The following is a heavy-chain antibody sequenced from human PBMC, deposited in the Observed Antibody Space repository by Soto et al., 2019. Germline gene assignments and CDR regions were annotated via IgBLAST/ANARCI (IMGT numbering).Heavy chain of an antibody. J-gene: IGHJ5*02. CDR1: GGSISSYY. CDR3: ARVPDR. Sequence: TLSLTCSVAGGSISSYYWSWIRQPPGKGLEWIGYIYHSGSTYYNPSLESRVTISVDRSKNQFSLKLSSVTAADTAVYYCARVPDRWGQGTLVTVSS. V-gene: IGHV4-30-2*01. CDR2: IYHSGST. D-gene: IGHD2-2*01.